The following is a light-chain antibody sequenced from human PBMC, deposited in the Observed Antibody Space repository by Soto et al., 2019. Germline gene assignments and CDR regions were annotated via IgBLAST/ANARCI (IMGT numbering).Light chain of an antibody. Sequence: QSALTQPASVSGSPGQSITISCTGTNSDVGSYIYVSWYQHHPGKVPKLSIYEVTNRPSGVSSRFSGSKSGNTASLTISGLQAEDEADYYCSSYSSGSTLVVFGGGTKLTVL. CDR2: EVT. J-gene: IGLJ2*01. CDR1: NSDVGSYIY. V-gene: IGLV2-14*01. CDR3: SSYSSGSTLVV.